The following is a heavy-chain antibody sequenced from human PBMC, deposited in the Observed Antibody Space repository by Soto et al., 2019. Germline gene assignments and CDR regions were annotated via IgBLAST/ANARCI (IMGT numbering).Heavy chain of an antibody. Sequence: GGSLRLSCAASGFTFSSYSMNWVRQAPGKGLEWVSYISSSSTIYYADSVKGRFTISRDNAKNSLYLQMNSLRAEDTAVYYCARGKRIPSPPDYWGQGTLVTVSS. CDR3: ARGKRIPSPPDY. V-gene: IGHV3-48*01. CDR2: ISSSSTI. CDR1: GFTFSSYS. D-gene: IGHD2-21*01. J-gene: IGHJ4*02.